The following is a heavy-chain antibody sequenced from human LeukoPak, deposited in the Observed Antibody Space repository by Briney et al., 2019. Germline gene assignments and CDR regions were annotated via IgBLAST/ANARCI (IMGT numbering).Heavy chain of an antibody. J-gene: IGHJ4*02. CDR1: GFSLSTPEMC. Sequence: SGPGLFKPTQTLTLTCTFSGFSLSTPEMCVTWIRQPPGKALEWLARIDWDDDKFYSPSLRTRLTISKDTPKNQVVLRMTNMDPVDTGTYYCARMTPDSPSFDYWGQGALITVSS. D-gene: IGHD2-15*01. V-gene: IGHV2-70*16. CDR3: ARMTPDSPSFDY. CDR2: IDWDDDK.